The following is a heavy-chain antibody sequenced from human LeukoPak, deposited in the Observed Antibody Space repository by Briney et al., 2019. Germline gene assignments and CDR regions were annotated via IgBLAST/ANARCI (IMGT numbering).Heavy chain of an antibody. CDR3: ARRSGDSNYYYYYGMDV. J-gene: IGHJ6*02. V-gene: IGHV4-59*08. CDR2: IYYSGST. CDR1: GGSISSYY. D-gene: IGHD2-21*01. Sequence: SETLSLTCTVSGGSISSYYWSWIRQPPGKGLEWIGYIYYSGSTNYNPSLKSRVTISVDTSKNQFSLKLRSVTAADTAVYYCARRSGDSNYYYYYGMDVWGQGTTVTVSS.